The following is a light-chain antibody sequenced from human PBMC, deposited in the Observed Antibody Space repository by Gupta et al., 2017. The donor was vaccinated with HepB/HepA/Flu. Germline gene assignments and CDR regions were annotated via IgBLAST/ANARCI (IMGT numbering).Light chain of an antibody. V-gene: IGKV3-20*01. CDR2: GTS. CDR1: QSVSNSY. Sequence: EIVLTQSPDTLSLSPGERVTLSCRASQSVSNSYLAWYQHKPGQAPRLLIYGTSIRATGIPDRFSGSGSGTDFTRSISRLEPEDFAVYFCHLYGASPRTFGQGTKVEIK. J-gene: IGKJ1*01. CDR3: HLYGASPRT.